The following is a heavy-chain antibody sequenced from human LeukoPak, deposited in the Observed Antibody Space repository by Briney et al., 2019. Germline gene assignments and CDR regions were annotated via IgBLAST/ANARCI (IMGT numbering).Heavy chain of an antibody. Sequence: ASVKVSCKASGYTFTSYGISWVRQAPGQGLEWMGWISAYNGNTNYAQKLQGRVTMTTDTSTSTAYMELRSLRSDDTAVYYCARSSASWLWFGELKAYDAFDIWGQGTMVTVSS. J-gene: IGHJ3*02. CDR2: ISAYNGNT. V-gene: IGHV1-18*01. D-gene: IGHD3-10*01. CDR3: ARSSASWLWFGELKAYDAFDI. CDR1: GYTFTSYG.